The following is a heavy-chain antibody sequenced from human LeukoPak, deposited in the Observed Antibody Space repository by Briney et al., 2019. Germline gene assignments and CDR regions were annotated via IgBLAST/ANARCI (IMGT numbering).Heavy chain of an antibody. Sequence: ASVKVPCKASGYTFTTYGLSWVRQAPGQGIERMGWSSAYNGKTSYAQKFQGRVTMTTDTSTSTAYMELRSLSSDDTAMYYCAREGKLYDILTGYSTAANWFDPWGQGTLVTVSS. D-gene: IGHD3-9*01. CDR3: AREGKLYDILTGYSTAANWFDP. CDR1: GYTFTTYG. CDR2: SSAYNGKT. V-gene: IGHV1-18*01. J-gene: IGHJ5*02.